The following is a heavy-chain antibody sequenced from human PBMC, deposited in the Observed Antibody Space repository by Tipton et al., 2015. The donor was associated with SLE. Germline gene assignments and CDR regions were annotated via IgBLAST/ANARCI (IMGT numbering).Heavy chain of an antibody. CDR1: GGSISSSSYY. J-gene: IGHJ3*02. V-gene: IGHV4-39*07. CDR2: IYTSGST. Sequence: TLSLTCTVSGGSISSSSYYWGWIRQPPGKGLEWIGRIYTSGSTNYNPSLKSRVTMSVDTSKNQFSLKLSSVTAADTAVYYCARDLTVAFDIWGQGTMVTVSS. CDR3: ARDLTVAFDI.